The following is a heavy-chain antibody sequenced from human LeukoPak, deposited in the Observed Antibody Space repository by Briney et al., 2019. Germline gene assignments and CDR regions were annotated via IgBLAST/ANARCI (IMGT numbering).Heavy chain of an antibody. J-gene: IGHJ4*02. V-gene: IGHV4-34*01. CDR1: GGSFSGYY. Sequence: SETLSLTCAVYGGSFSGYYWSWIRQPPGKGLEWIGEINHSGSTNYNPSLKSRVTISVDTSKNQFSLKLSSVTAADTAVYYCAKDFSVNNYDSRVLDYWGQGTLVTVSS. D-gene: IGHD3-22*01. CDR2: INHSGST. CDR3: AKDFSVNNYDSRVLDY.